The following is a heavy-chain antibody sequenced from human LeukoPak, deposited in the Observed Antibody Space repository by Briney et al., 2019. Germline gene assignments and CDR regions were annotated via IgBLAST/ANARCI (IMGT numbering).Heavy chain of an antibody. D-gene: IGHD1-1*01. CDR3: TTNEYYYYYMDV. CDR2: IKSKTDGGTT. V-gene: IGHV3-15*01. J-gene: IGHJ6*03. Sequence: GGSLRHSCAASGFTFSNAWMSWVRQAPGKGLEWVGRIKSKTDGGTTDYAAPVKGRFTISRDDSKNTLYLQMNSLKTEDTAVYYCTTNEYYYYYMDVWGKGTTVTVSS. CDR1: GFTFSNAW.